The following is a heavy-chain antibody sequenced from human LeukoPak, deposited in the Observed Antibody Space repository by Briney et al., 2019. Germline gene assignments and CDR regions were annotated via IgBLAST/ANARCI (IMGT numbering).Heavy chain of an antibody. D-gene: IGHD6-19*01. CDR2: IIPIFGTA. Sequence: SVKISCKASGGPFSSYAISWVRQAPGQGREWMGRIIPIFGTANYAQKFQGRDTITTDESTSTAYMELSSLRSEGTAVYYCARDQYSSGWYGDYWGQGTLVTVSS. CDR1: GGPFSSYA. CDR3: ARDQYSSGWYGDY. J-gene: IGHJ4*02. V-gene: IGHV1-69*05.